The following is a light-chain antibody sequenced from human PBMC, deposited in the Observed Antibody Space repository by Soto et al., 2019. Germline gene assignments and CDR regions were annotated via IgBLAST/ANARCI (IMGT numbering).Light chain of an antibody. V-gene: IGKV3-20*01. Sequence: EIVLTQSPGTLSLFPGERATLSCRASQSVSNSYLAWYQQRPGQAPRLLIYGASSRATGIADRFSCSEYGIGFTLTISRLEPEDFAVYYCQQYGSSPPTIGGGTKVE. J-gene: IGKJ4*01. CDR2: GAS. CDR1: QSVSNSY. CDR3: QQYGSSPPT.